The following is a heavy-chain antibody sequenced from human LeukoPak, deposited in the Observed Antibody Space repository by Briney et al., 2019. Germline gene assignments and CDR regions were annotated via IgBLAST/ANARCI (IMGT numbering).Heavy chain of an antibody. CDR2: ISGSGGST. CDR1: GFTFSSYA. V-gene: IGHV3-23*01. J-gene: IGHJ4*02. CDR3: AKDMGYNTGWTRFDY. Sequence: GGSLRLSCAASGFTFSSYAMSWVRQAPGKGLEWVSAISGSGGSTYYADSVKGWFTISRDNSKNTLYLQMNSLRGDDTAVYYCAKDMGYNTGWTRFDYWGQGTLVTVSS. D-gene: IGHD6-19*01.